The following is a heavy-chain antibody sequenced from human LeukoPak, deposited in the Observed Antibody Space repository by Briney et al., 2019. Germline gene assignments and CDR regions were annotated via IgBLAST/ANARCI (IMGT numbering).Heavy chain of an antibody. CDR3: ARHRYVWGSYRPQEVDY. CDR1: GGSFSGYY. J-gene: IGHJ4*02. CDR2: INHSGST. V-gene: IGHV4-34*01. Sequence: SETLSLTCAVYGGSFSGYYWSWIRQPPGKGLEWIGEINHSGSTNYNPSLKSRVTISVDTSKNQFSLKLSSVTAADTAVYYCARHRYVWGSYRPQEVDYWGQGTLVTVSS. D-gene: IGHD3-16*02.